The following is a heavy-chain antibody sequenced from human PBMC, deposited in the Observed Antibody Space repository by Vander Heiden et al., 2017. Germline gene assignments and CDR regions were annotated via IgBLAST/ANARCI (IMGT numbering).Heavy chain of an antibody. CDR1: GGSISSGGYY. CDR3: AREYIVVVPAAQNWFDP. V-gene: IGHV4-31*03. D-gene: IGHD2-2*01. J-gene: IGHJ5*02. CDR2: IYYSRST. Sequence: QVQLQESGPGLVKPSQTLSLTCTVSGGSISSGGYYWSWIRQHPGKGLEWIGYIYYSRSTYYNPSLKSRVTISVDTSKNQFSLKLSSVTAPHTAVYYCAREYIVVVPAAQNWFDPWCQGTLVNVSS.